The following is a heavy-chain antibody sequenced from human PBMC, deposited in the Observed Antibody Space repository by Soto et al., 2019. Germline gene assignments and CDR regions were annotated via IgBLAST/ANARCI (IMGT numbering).Heavy chain of an antibody. CDR1: GGSISSSSYY. CDR3: ARQADTAMVNSLMITFGGVIAKPYYYYYYMDV. CDR2: IYYSGST. Sequence: PSETLSLTCTVSGGSISSSSYYWGWIRQPPGKGLEWIGSIYYSGSTYYNPSLKSRVTISVDTSKNQFSLKLSSVTAADTAVYYCARQADTAMVNSLMITFGGVIAKPYYYYYYMDVWGKGTTVTVSS. V-gene: IGHV4-39*01. J-gene: IGHJ6*03. D-gene: IGHD3-16*02.